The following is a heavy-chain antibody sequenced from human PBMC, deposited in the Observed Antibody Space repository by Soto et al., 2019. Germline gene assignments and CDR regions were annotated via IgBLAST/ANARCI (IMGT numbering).Heavy chain of an antibody. Sequence: SETLSLTCTVSGGSISSSSYYWGWIRQPPGKGLEWIGSIYYSGSTYYNPSLKSRVTISVDTSKNQFSLKLSSVTAADTAVYYCARQLVGYFLNYWGQGTLVTVSS. V-gene: IGHV4-39*01. CDR1: GGSISSSSYY. D-gene: IGHD6-13*01. CDR3: ARQLVGYFLNY. J-gene: IGHJ4*02. CDR2: IYYSGST.